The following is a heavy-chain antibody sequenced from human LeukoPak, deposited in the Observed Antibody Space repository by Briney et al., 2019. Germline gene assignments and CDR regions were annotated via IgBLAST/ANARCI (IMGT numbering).Heavy chain of an antibody. CDR3: ARVLGYSSGFAY. CDR2: INHSGST. D-gene: IGHD6-19*01. V-gene: IGHV4-34*01. CDR1: GGSFSGYY. Sequence: PSETLSLTCAVYGGSFSGYYWSWIRQPPGKGLEWIGEINHSGSTNYNPSLKSRVTISVDTSKNQFSLKLSSVTAADTAVYYCARVLGYSSGFAYWGQGTLGTVSS. J-gene: IGHJ4*02.